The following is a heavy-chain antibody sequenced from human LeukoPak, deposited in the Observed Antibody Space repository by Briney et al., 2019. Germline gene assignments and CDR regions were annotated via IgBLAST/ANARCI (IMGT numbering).Heavy chain of an antibody. V-gene: IGHV3-48*03. CDR2: ISSSGDTI. J-gene: IGHJ4*02. Sequence: PGGSLRLSCAASGFTFSSYEMNWVRQAPGKGLEWVSYISSSGDTIYYADSVKGRFTISRDNSKNTLYLQMNSLRAEDTAVYYCARRGGAGSGYYWGRFDYWGQGTLVTVSS. CDR1: GFTFSSYE. CDR3: ARRGGAGSGYYWGRFDY. D-gene: IGHD3-3*01.